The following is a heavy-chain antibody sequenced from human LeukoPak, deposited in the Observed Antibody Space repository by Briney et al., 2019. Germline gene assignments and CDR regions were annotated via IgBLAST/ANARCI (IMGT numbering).Heavy chain of an antibody. Sequence: GGSLRLSCAASGFTFSSYSMNWVRQAPGKGLEWVSYISSSGSTIYYADSVKGRFTISRDNAKNSLYLQMNSLRAEDTAVYYCARARDGDYLFYWGQETLVTVSS. CDR2: ISSSGSTI. V-gene: IGHV3-48*04. CDR3: ARARDGDYLFY. CDR1: GFTFSSYS. D-gene: IGHD4-17*01. J-gene: IGHJ4*02.